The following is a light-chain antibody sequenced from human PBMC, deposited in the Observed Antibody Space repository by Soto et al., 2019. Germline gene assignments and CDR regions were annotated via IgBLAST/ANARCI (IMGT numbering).Light chain of an antibody. J-gene: IGLJ2*01. CDR1: SSNIGAGFD. CDR3: QSYDSSLSGVV. V-gene: IGLV1-40*01. Sequence: QAVVTQPPSVSGAPGQSITISCTGSSSNIGAGFDVHWYQQFPGTAPKLLIYGNSNRPSGVPDRFSGSKSGTSASLAITGLQAEDEADYYCQSYDSSLSGVVFGGGTKLTVL. CDR2: GNS.